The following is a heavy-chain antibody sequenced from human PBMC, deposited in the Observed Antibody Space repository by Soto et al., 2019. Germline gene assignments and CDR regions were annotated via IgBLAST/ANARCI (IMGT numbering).Heavy chain of an antibody. CDR1: GYTFTNNY. D-gene: IGHD5-18*01. CDR2: MNPGSGDT. V-gene: IGHV1-8*01. CDR3: ARMASFGSLNWFDP. J-gene: IGHJ5*02. Sequence: GSVKVSCKASGYTFTNNYVTWVLQATGQGLEWMGWMNPGSGDTGYAQKFQGRVTMTRNISIATAYMELSSLRSEDTAIYYCARMASFGSLNWFDPWGQGTLVTVSS.